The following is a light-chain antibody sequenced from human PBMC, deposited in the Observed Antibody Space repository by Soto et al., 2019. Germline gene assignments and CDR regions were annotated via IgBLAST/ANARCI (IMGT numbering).Light chain of an antibody. J-gene: IGKJ2*01. V-gene: IGKV3-15*01. Sequence: EIVMSPSPATLSVSPGERATLSCMARQSVRNNLAWYQQWPGQAPRLLMYGASTRPSGIPARFTGGGSGTDFTLTITSLQSEDFAVYYCQQYDSYMYAFGQGTKVDIK. CDR1: QSVRNN. CDR2: GAS. CDR3: QQYDSYMYA.